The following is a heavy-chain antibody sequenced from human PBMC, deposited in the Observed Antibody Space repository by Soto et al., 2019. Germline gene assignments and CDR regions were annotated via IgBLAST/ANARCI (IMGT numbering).Heavy chain of an antibody. D-gene: IGHD2-2*01. CDR1: GYTFSNYG. J-gene: IGHJ5*02. Sequence: ASLKVSCKTSGYTFSNYGITWVRQAPGQPLEWLGWISLYSDGANYAQKFQGRVSMTTDTSTTTAYMELRSLRSDDTAVYYCARVVPGAEAWFGPWGQGTLVTVSS. CDR3: ARVVPGAEAWFGP. V-gene: IGHV1-18*01. CDR2: ISLYSDGA.